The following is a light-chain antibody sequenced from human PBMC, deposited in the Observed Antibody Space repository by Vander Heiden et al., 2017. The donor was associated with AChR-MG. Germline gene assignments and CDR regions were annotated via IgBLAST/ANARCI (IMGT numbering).Light chain of an antibody. J-gene: IGLJ2*01. CDR1: SSDVGGYNY. CDR2: DVS. CDR3: SSYTSSSTLV. Sequence: QSALTQPASVSGSHGQSITISCTGTSSDVGGYNYVSWYQQHPGKAPKLMIYDVSNRPSGVSNRFSGSKSGNTASLTISGLQAEDEADDYCSSYTSSSTLVFGGGTKLTVL. V-gene: IGLV2-14*01.